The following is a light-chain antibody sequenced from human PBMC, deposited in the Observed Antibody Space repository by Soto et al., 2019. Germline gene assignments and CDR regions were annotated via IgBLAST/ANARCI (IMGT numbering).Light chain of an antibody. CDR1: QSVSSSY. CDR2: GAS. CDR3: QQDGSSPQT. J-gene: IGKJ5*01. V-gene: IGKV3-20*01. Sequence: EIVLTQSPGTLSLSPGERATLSCRASQSVSSSYLAWYQQKPGQAPRLLIYGASRRATGIPDRFRGSGSGTDFTLNISRLEPEDFAVYYCQQDGSSPQTFGQGTRLEIK.